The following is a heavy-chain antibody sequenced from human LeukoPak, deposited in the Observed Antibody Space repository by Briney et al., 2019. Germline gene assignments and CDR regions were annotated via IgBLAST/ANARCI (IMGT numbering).Heavy chain of an antibody. CDR1: GYTFTSYD. V-gene: IGHV1-8*03. D-gene: IGHD6-19*01. J-gene: IGHJ4*02. CDR3: ARRDIGSGWSYFDY. CDR2: MNPNSGNT. Sequence: GASVKVSCKASGYTFTSYDINWVRQATGQGLEWMGWMNPNSGNTGYAQKFQGRVTITRNTSISTAYMELSSLRSEDTAVYYCARRDIGSGWSYFDYWGQGTLATVSS.